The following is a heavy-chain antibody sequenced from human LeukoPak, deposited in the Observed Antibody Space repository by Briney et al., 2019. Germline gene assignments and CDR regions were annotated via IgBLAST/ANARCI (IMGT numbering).Heavy chain of an antibody. CDR3: ARDSDSSGYYYSFDY. D-gene: IGHD3-22*01. CDR1: GGSISSGGYY. V-gene: IGHV4-31*03. CDR2: IYYSGST. Sequence: SQTLSLTCTVSGGSISSGGYYWSWIRQHPGKGLEWIGYIYYSGSTYYNPSLKSRVTISVDTSKNQFSLKLSSVTAADTAVYYCARDSDSSGYYYSFDYWGQGTLVTVSS. J-gene: IGHJ4*02.